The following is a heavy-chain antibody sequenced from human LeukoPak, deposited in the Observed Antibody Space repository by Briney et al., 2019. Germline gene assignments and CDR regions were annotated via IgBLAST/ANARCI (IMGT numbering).Heavy chain of an antibody. Sequence: GGSLRLSCAASGFTFSSYSMNWVRQAPGKGLEWVAVISYDGSNKYYADSVKGRFTISRDNSKNTLYLQMNSLRAEDTAVYYCAKTGSRYCSGGSCLYLYGMDVWGQGTTVTVSS. CDR3: AKTGSRYCSGGSCLYLYGMDV. CDR1: GFTFSSYS. J-gene: IGHJ6*02. CDR2: ISYDGSNK. D-gene: IGHD2-15*01. V-gene: IGHV3-30*18.